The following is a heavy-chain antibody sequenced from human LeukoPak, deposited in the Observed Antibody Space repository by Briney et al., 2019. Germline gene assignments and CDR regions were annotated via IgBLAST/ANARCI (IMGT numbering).Heavy chain of an antibody. CDR3: ARHFYETSGGIDY. CDR2: INHSGST. V-gene: IGHV4-34*01. CDR1: GGSFSGYY. J-gene: IGHJ4*02. D-gene: IGHD2-8*02. Sequence: SETLSLTCAVYGGSFSGYYWSWIRQAPGKGLEWIGEINHSGSTDYNPSLKSRVTISIDTSKNHLSLKLRSVTAADTAVYYCARHFYETSGGIDYWGQGTLVTVSS.